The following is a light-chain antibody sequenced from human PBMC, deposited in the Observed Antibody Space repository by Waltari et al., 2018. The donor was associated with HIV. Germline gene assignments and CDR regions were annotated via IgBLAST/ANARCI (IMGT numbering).Light chain of an antibody. V-gene: IGLV1-44*01. CDR2: SDN. J-gene: IGLJ1*01. Sequence: QSLLTQPPSASGTPGQRVTISCSGSSSNIGRNTITWYQQLPGTAPKLLIYSDNQRPSGVPDRFSGSRSGTSASLAISGLQSEDEADYYCATWDDSLNAHYVFGTGTKVTVL. CDR3: ATWDDSLNAHYV. CDR1: SSNIGRNT.